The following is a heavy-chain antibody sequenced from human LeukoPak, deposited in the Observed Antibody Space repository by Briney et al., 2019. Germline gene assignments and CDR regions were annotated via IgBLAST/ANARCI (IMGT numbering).Heavy chain of an antibody. Sequence: GASVKVSCKASGYTFTGYYMHWVRQAPGQGLEWMGWINPNSGNTGYAQKFQGRVTMTRNTSISTAYMELSSLRSEDTAVYYCARRQLRFLDIDYWGQGSLVTVSS. CDR3: ARRQLRFLDIDY. D-gene: IGHD3-3*01. J-gene: IGHJ4*02. V-gene: IGHV1-8*02. CDR1: GYTFTGYY. CDR2: INPNSGNT.